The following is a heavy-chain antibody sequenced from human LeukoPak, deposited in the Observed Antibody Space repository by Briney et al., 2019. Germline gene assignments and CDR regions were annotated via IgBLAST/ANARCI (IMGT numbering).Heavy chain of an antibody. CDR3: AKDAYGSGSTQDY. CDR2: MRYDGSNK. Sequence: GGALRLSCAASGFTFSSYGMHWVRQAPGKGLEGVAFMRYDGSNKYYADSVKGRLTISRDNSKNTLYLQMNSLRAEATAVYYCAKDAYGSGSTQDYWGQGTLVIVSS. J-gene: IGHJ4*02. CDR1: GFTFSSYG. D-gene: IGHD3-10*01. V-gene: IGHV3-30*02.